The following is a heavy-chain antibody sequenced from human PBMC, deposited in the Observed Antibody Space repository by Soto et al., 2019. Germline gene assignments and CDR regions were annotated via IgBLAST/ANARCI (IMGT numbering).Heavy chain of an antibody. CDR2: IYPGDSDT. CDR1: GYSFTTYW. D-gene: IGHD3-22*01. J-gene: IGHJ3*02. Sequence: GESLKISCKASGYSFTTYWIGWVRQMPGKGLEWMGIIYPGDSDTRYSPSFQGRVTISADKSISTAYLQWRSLKASDNAMYYCARRGAVVPGDAFDIWGQGTMVTVSS. V-gene: IGHV5-51*01. CDR3: ARRGAVVPGDAFDI.